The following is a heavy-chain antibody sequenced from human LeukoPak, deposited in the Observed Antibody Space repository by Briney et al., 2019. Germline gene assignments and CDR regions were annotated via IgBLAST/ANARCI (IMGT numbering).Heavy chain of an antibody. Sequence: GGSLRLSCAASGFTFSSYWMHWVRQAPGKGLVWVSHINGDGGTTNYADSVKGRFTISRDNAKNTVYLQMNSLRAEDTAVYYCAKGGSSSPRSTFDYWGQGTLLTVSS. J-gene: IGHJ4*02. CDR2: INGDGGTT. CDR1: GFTFSSYW. CDR3: AKGGSSSPRSTFDY. D-gene: IGHD6-13*01. V-gene: IGHV3-74*01.